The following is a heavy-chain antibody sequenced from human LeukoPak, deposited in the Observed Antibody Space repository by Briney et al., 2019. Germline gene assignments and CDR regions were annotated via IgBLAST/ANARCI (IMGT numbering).Heavy chain of an antibody. J-gene: IGHJ4*02. CDR1: GFTFSSNA. V-gene: IGHV3-30*02. CDR2: VHYDGSNK. CDR3: AKDPWDY. Sequence: GGSLRLSCAASGFTFSSNAMSWVRQAPGKGPEWVAFVHYDGSNKYYADSVKGRFTVSRDNSKNTVYLEMNSLNSEDTAVYYCAKDPWDYWGQGTLVTVSS.